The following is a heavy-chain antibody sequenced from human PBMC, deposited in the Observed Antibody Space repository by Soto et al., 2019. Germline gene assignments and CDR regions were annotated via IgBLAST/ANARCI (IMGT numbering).Heavy chain of an antibody. CDR1: GYTFTSYY. J-gene: IGHJ4*02. V-gene: IGHV1-46*01. CDR2: INPSGGST. CDR3: AACGYSGYDVDY. D-gene: IGHD5-12*01. Sequence: ASVKVSCKASGYTFTSYYMHWVRQAPGQGLEWMGIINPSGGSTSYAQKFQGRVTMTRDTSTSTVYMELSSLRSEDTAVYYCAACGYSGYDVDYWGQGTLVTVSS.